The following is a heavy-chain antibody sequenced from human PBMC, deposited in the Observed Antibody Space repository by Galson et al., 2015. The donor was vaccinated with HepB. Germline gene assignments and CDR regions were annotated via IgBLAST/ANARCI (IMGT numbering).Heavy chain of an antibody. Sequence: SLRLSCAASGFTFSSYGMHWVRQAPGKGLEWVAVIWYDGSNKYYADSVKGRFTISRDNSKNTLYLQMNSLRAEDTAVYYCARVAYSGWYRPGIYYYYGMDVWGQGTTVTVSS. J-gene: IGHJ6*02. D-gene: IGHD6-19*01. CDR3: ARVAYSGWYRPGIYYYYGMDV. V-gene: IGHV3-33*01. CDR1: GFTFSSYG. CDR2: IWYDGSNK.